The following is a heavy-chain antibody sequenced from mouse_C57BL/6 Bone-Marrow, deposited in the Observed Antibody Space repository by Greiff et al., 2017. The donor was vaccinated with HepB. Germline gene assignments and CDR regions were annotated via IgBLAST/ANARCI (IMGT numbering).Heavy chain of an antibody. CDR3: AREGDYFDY. D-gene: IGHD2-13*01. CDR2: IHPNSGST. Sequence: VQLQQSGAELVKPGASVKLSCKASGYTFTSYWMHWVKQRPGQGLEWIGMIHPNSGSTNYNEKFKSKATLTVDKSSSTAYMQLSSLTSGDSEVYYCAREGDYFDYWGQGTTLTVSS. J-gene: IGHJ2*01. CDR1: GYTFTSYW. V-gene: IGHV1-64*01.